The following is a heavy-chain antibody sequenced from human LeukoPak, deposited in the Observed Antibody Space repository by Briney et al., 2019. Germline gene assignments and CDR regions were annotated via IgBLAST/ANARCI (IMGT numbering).Heavy chain of an antibody. J-gene: IGHJ5*02. V-gene: IGHV3-74*01. CDR3: ARPDSSGYNWFDP. Sequence: GGSLSLSCAASGFTFSSYWMHWVRQAPGKGLVWVSRINSDGSSTSYADSVKGRFTISRDNAKNTLYLQMNSLRAEDTAVYYCARPDSSGYNWFDPWGQGTLVTVSS. CDR1: GFTFSSYW. D-gene: IGHD3-22*01. CDR2: INSDGSST.